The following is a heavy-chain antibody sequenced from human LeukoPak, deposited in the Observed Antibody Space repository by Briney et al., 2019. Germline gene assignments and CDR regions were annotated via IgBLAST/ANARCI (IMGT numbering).Heavy chain of an antibody. CDR3: ARSELYYDILTGYYNPMSGFDY. J-gene: IGHJ4*02. CDR2: ITYSGNT. CDR1: GGSISSGPYY. V-gene: IGHV4-31*03. Sequence: SETLSLTCTVSGGSISSGPYYWIWIRQHPGKGLEWIGYITYSGNTYYYPALNSRVTVSLDTSKTQFSLKLSSVTAADTAVYYCARSELYYDILTGYYNPMSGFDYWGQGTLVTVSS. D-gene: IGHD3-9*01.